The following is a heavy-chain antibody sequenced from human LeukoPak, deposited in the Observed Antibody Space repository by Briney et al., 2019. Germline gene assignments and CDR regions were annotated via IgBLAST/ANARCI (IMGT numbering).Heavy chain of an antibody. D-gene: IGHD1-26*01. CDR2: INPKSGGT. V-gene: IGHV1-2*02. J-gene: IGHJ1*01. CDR3: ARANPRVGATAAEYFQH. Sequence: ASVKVSFTASGYTFTVYYMHWVRQAPRQGLEWMGWINPKSGGTNYVQKYKGRVTMTRDTSISTAYMELSRLRSDDTDVYYCARANPRVGATAAEYFQHWGQGTLVTVSS. CDR1: GYTFTVYY.